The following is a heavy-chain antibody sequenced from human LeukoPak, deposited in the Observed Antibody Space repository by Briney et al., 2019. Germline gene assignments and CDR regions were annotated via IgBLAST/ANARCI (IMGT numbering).Heavy chain of an antibody. CDR1: GGSISSGSYY. CDR2: IYTSGST. J-gene: IGHJ4*02. Sequence: SQTLSLTCTVSGGSISSGSYYWSWIRQPAGKGLGWIGRIYTSGSTNYNPSLKSRVTISVDTSKNQFSLKLSSVTAADTAVYYCARDKGNYDYFDYWGQGTLVTVSS. V-gene: IGHV4-61*02. D-gene: IGHD1-7*01. CDR3: ARDKGNYDYFDY.